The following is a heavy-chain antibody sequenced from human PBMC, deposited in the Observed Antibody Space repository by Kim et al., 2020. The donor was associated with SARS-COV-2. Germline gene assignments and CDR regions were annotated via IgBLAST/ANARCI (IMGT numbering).Heavy chain of an antibody. D-gene: IGHD3-10*01. V-gene: IGHV4-30-2*05. J-gene: IGHJ4*02. CDR3: ASGYYYGSGSYVAY. Sequence: NPSLTSRVTLSVDTSKNQFSLKLSSVTAADTAVYYCASGYYYGSGSYVAYWGQGTLVTVSS.